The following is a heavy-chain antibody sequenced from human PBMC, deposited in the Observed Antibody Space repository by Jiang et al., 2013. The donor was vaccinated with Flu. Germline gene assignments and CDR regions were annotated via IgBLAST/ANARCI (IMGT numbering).Heavy chain of an antibody. Sequence: QLLESGGGVVQPGRSLRLSCAASGFTFSSHAMHWVRQAPGKGLEWVTFISYDGSLDYYTDSVKGRFTISRDNSKHTLFLRMNSLRPEDTAVYYCVRGFTGFDSAPGFDYWGQGTLVTVSS. V-gene: IGHV3-30*04. CDR3: VRGFTGFDSAPGFDY. CDR2: ISYDGSLD. D-gene: IGHD5-12*01. CDR1: GFTFSSHA. J-gene: IGHJ4*02.